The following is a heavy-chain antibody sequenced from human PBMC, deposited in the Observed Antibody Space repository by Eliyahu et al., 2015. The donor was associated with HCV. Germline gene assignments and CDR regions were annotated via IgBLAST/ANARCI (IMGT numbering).Heavy chain of an antibody. CDR1: GFTFSTYS. D-gene: IGHD6-6*01. Sequence: EVLLVESGGGLVKPGGSLRLSCAASGFTFSTYSMDWVRQAPGKGLEGVSSIDSSSTYTYYADSVKGRFTISRDNAKNSLYLQMNSLRAEDTAVYYCALPGGSSSGDYWGQGTLVTVSS. J-gene: IGHJ4*02. V-gene: IGHV3-21*01. CDR3: ALPGGSSSGDY. CDR2: IDSSSTYT.